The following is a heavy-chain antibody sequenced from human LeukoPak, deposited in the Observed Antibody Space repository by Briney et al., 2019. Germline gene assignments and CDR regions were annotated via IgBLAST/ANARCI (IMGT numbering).Heavy chain of an antibody. CDR3: AKDYVVATSTHIV. V-gene: IGHV3-30*18. Sequence: GGSLRLSCAASAFTFSSYGMHWVRQAPGKGLEWVAVISYDGSNKYYADSVKGRFTISRDNSKNTLYLQMNSLRAEDTAVYYCAKDYVVATSTHIVWGQGTLVTVSS. D-gene: IGHD5-12*01. CDR1: AFTFSSYG. CDR2: ISYDGSNK. J-gene: IGHJ4*02.